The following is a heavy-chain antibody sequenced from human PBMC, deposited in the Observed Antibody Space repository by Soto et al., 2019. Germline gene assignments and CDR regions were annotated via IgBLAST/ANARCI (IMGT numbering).Heavy chain of an antibody. D-gene: IGHD1-26*01. CDR1: GGSISSSSYY. CDR2: IYYSGST. J-gene: IGHJ4*02. V-gene: IGHV4-39*01. CDR3: ASHDGHRGSLICY. Sequence: QLQLQESGPGLVKPSETLSLTCTVSGGSISSSSYYWGWIRQPPGKGLEWIGSIYYSGSTYYNPSLKSRVTLSVDTSKNQCSLKLSSVTAADTAVYYCASHDGHRGSLICYWGQGTLVTVSS.